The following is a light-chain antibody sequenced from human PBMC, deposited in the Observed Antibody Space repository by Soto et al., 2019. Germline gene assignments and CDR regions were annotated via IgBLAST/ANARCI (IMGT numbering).Light chain of an antibody. V-gene: IGKV1-12*01. Sequence: DIHMTQSPSSVSASVGYRFTITCRARQGIRSSLAWYQQKPGKAPNLLIYAASSLHSGVPSRFSGSGSGTDFTLTISSLQPEDFETYYCQQANSFPLTFGGGTKVDIK. J-gene: IGKJ4*01. CDR2: AAS. CDR1: QGIRSS. CDR3: QQANSFPLT.